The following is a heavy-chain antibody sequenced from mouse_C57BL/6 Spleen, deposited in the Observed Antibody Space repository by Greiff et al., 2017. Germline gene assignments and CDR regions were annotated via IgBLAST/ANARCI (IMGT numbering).Heavy chain of an antibody. V-gene: IGHV1-55*01. CDR3: ARSHYGRGDWFAY. CDR2: IYPGSGST. D-gene: IGHD1-1*01. J-gene: IGHJ3*01. Sequence: QVQLQQPGAELVKPGASVKMSCKASGYTFTSYWITWVKQRPGQGLEWIGDIYPGSGSTNYNEKFKCTATLTVDTSSSTAYMQLSSLTSEDSAVYYCARSHYGRGDWFAYWGQGTLVTVSA. CDR1: GYTFTSYW.